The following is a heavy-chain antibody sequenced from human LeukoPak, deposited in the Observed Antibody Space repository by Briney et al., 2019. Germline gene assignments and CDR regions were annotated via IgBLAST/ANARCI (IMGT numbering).Heavy chain of an antibody. CDR2: ISSSRSYI. CDR3: ARSAGNVLTGYYSYFDY. V-gene: IGHV3-21*01. D-gene: IGHD3-9*01. Sequence: SGGTLRLSCAASGFTFSSYWMSWVRQAPGKGLEWVSSISSSRSYIYYADSVKGRFTISRDNAKNSLYLQMNSLRAEDTAVYYCARSAGNVLTGYYSYFDYWGQGILVTVSS. CDR1: GFTFSSYW. J-gene: IGHJ4*02.